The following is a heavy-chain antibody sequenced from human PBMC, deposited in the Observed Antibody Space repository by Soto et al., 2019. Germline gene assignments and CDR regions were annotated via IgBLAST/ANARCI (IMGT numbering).Heavy chain of an antibody. Sequence: ASVKFSCKAAGYTFTSYGISWVRQAPGQGLEWMGWISAYTGDTKYAQRLQDRVTMTTDTSTSTAYMELGSLRSDDTATYYCARDSVRYCRDGVCYQGYYYFAMDVWGQGTTVTVSS. CDR3: ARDSVRYCRDGVCYQGYYYFAMDV. D-gene: IGHD2-8*01. J-gene: IGHJ6*02. V-gene: IGHV1-18*01. CDR2: ISAYTGDT. CDR1: GYTFTSYG.